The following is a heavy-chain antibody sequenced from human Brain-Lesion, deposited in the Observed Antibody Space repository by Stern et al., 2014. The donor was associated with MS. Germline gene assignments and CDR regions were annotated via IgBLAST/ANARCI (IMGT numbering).Heavy chain of an antibody. D-gene: IGHD1-14*01. CDR1: GFTLDDYA. J-gene: IGHJ4*02. V-gene: IGHV3-9*01. CDR3: ARDITGSSAYFAY. CDR2: ISWNSGTI. Sequence: VQLVESGGDFVQPGRSLRLSCAAFGFTLDDYAMHWVRQAPGKGLERGAGISWNSGTIGYADSVKGRFTTSRDNAYSSLYLQMNSLRPEDTALYYCARDITGSSAYFAYWGQGTLVTVSS.